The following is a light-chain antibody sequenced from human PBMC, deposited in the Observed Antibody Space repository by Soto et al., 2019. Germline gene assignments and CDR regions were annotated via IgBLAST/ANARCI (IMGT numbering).Light chain of an antibody. CDR1: SSNIGSNT. J-gene: IGLJ1*01. CDR2: TAG. CDR3: SACDNSLNGYV. Sequence: QSVLTQPLSASAYPGQRVTISCSGGSSNIGSNTVAWYQHLPGTAPPRLIFTAGQRPSGVPGRFSGSMSCTSASLAISGLQSEDEADYYCSACDNSLNGYVFGPGTKLTVL. V-gene: IGLV1-44*01.